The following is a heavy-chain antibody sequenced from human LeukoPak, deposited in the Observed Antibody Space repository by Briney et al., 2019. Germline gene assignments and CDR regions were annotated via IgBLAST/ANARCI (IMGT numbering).Heavy chain of an antibody. D-gene: IGHD5-24*01. CDR3: AAGDRDGWYFDY. V-gene: IGHV3-20*04. J-gene: IGHJ4*02. Sequence: GGSLRLSCAASGFTFDDHGMSWVRHVPGKGLEWVSGINWSGGSTGYADSVKGRFTISRDNAKNSLYLQMNSLRAEDTALYYCAAGDRDGWYFDYWGQGTLVTVSS. CDR1: GFTFDDHG. CDR2: INWSGGST.